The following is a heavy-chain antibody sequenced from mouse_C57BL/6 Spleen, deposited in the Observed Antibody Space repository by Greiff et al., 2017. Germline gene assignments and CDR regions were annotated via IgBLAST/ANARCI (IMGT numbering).Heavy chain of an antibody. CDR2: IYPGDGDT. CDR1: GYAFSSSW. CDR3: ARSTMAQFAY. D-gene: IGHD2-1*01. Sequence: QVQLKQSGPELVKPGASVKISCKAPGYAFSSSWMNWVKQRPGKGLEWIGRIYPGDGDTNYNGKFKGKATLTADKSSSTAYMQLSSLTSEDYAVYFCARSTMAQFAYWGQGTLVTVSA. V-gene: IGHV1-82*01. J-gene: IGHJ3*01.